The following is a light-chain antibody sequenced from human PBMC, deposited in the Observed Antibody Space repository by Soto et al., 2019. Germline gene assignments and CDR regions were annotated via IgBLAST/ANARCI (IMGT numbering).Light chain of an antibody. J-gene: IGLJ1*01. CDR3: SSYAGSNNYV. CDR2: EVT. CDR1: SSDVGGHDY. Sequence: QSALTQPPSASGSPGQSVTISCTGTSSDVGGHDYVSWYQQHPGKAPKLMVYEVTKRPSGVPDRFSGSKSGNTASLTVSGLQAEDDADYCCSSYAGSNNYVFGTGTKVTVL. V-gene: IGLV2-8*01.